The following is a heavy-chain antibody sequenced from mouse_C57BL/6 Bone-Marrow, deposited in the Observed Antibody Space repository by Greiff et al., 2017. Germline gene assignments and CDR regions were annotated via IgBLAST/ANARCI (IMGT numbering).Heavy chain of an antibody. CDR2: IDPNSGGT. V-gene: IGHV1-72*01. J-gene: IGHJ4*01. CDR3: ARARRLRRGGAMDY. D-gene: IGHD2-4*01. Sequence: QVQLQQPGAELVKPGASVKLSCKASGYTFTSYWMHWVKQRPGRGLEWIGRIDPNSGGTKYNEKFKSKATMTVDKPSSTAYMQLSSLTSEDSAVDYCARARRLRRGGAMDYWGQGTSVTVSS. CDR1: GYTFTSYW.